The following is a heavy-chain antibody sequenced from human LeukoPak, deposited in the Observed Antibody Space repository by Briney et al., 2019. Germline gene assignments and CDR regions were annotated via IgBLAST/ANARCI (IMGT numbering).Heavy chain of an antibody. V-gene: IGHV1-69-2*01. Sequence: ATVKISCKVSGYTFTDYYMHWVQQAPGKGVEWMGLVEPEDGETIYAEKFQGRVTITADTYIDIAYMELSSLRSEDSAVYYCAGYRGSYYDAFDIWGQGTMVTVSS. CDR2: VEPEDGET. D-gene: IGHD1-26*01. CDR3: AGYRGSYYDAFDI. J-gene: IGHJ3*02. CDR1: GYTFTDYY.